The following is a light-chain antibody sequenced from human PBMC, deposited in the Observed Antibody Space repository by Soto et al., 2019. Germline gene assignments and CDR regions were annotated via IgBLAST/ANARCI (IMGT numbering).Light chain of an antibody. CDR3: QQYSNYFRT. J-gene: IGKJ1*01. Sequence: DIQMTQSPSTLSASAGYRVTITYRASQSISSWLAWYQQKTGKAPKILIYKASSLESGVPSRFRGSGSGTEFSLTISRLQPDDFSTYYCQQYSNYFRTFGQGTKVDIK. V-gene: IGKV1-5*03. CDR2: KAS. CDR1: QSISSW.